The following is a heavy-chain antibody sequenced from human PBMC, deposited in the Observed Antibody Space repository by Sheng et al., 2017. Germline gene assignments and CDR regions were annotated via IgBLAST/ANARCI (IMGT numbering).Heavy chain of an antibody. V-gene: IGHV1-69*13. D-gene: IGHD4-17*01. J-gene: IGHJ4*02. CDR1: GGTFSSYG. CDR2: IIPIFGAA. Sequence: QVQLVQSGTEVKKPGSSVKVSCKTSGGTFSSYGISWVRQAPGQGLEWMGGIIPIFGAATYAQKFQGRVTITADESTSTVYMELRSLTFDDTAIYYCARGTGFEYGDPQYYFDYWGQGTLVTVSS. CDR3: ARGTGFEYGDPQYYFDY.